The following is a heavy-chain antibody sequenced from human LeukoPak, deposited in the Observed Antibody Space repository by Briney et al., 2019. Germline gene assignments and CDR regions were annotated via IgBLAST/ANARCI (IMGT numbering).Heavy chain of an antibody. D-gene: IGHD1-26*01. V-gene: IGHV1-69*04. Sequence: LAASVKVSCKASGYTFTSYAISWVRQAPGQGLEWMGRIIPILGIANYAQKFQGRVTITADKSTSTAYMELSSLRSEDTAVYYCATRRASGASDAFDIWGQGTMVTVSS. CDR2: IIPILGIA. J-gene: IGHJ3*02. CDR1: GYTFTSYA. CDR3: ATRRASGASDAFDI.